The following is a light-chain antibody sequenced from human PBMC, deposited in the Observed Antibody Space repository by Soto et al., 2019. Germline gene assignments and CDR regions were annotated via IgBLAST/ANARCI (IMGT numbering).Light chain of an antibody. CDR3: QRYNTAPDA. CDR1: QGISNY. Sequence: DIQMTQSPSSLSASVGDRVTITCRASQGISNYLAWYQQKPGSVPRLLIYAASTLQSGVPSRFSGSGSGAEFTLTINTLQPEDVAAYYCQRYNTAPDAFGGGTKVEI. CDR2: AAS. V-gene: IGKV1-27*01. J-gene: IGKJ4*01.